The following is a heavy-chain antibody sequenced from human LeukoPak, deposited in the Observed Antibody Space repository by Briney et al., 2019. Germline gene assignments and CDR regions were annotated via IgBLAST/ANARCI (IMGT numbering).Heavy chain of an antibody. CDR3: ARDPLRYLRVGHYDY. D-gene: IGHD3-9*01. J-gene: IGHJ4*02. CDR2: IKQDGSQ. Sequence: GGSLRLSCAASGFTFSRHWMGWVRQAPGKGLEWAASIKQDGSQYYVDSVKGRFFISRENAKNSVSLQMNSLRGEDTAVYYCARDPLRYLRVGHYDYWGQGTLVAVSS. CDR1: GFTFSRHW. V-gene: IGHV3-7*01.